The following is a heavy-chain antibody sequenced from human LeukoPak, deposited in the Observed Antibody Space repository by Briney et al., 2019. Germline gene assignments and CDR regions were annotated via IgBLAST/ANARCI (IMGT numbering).Heavy chain of an antibody. CDR3: ARPAPYYDSSGYYLYYFDY. D-gene: IGHD3-22*01. CDR2: INPNSGGT. V-gene: IGHV1-2*06. Sequence: GASVKVSCKASGYTFTGYYMHWVRQVPGQGLEWMGRINPNSGGTNYAQKFQGRVTMTRDTSISTAYMELSRLRSDDTAVYYCARPAPYYDSSGYYLYYFDYWGQGTLVTVSS. J-gene: IGHJ4*02. CDR1: GYTFTGYY.